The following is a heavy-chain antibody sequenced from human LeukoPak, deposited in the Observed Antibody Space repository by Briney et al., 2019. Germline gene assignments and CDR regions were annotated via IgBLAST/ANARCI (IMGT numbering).Heavy chain of an antibody. V-gene: IGHV4-38-2*02. CDR2: IYHSGST. CDR1: GYSISSGYY. CDR3: ARDPDQYYYDSSGYYGYFDY. Sequence: PSETLSLTCTVSGYSISSGYYWGWIRQPPGKGLEWIGSIYHSGSTYYNPSLKSRVTISVDTSKNQFSLKLSSVTAADTAVYYCARDPDQYYYDSSGYYGYFDYWGKGTLVTVSS. D-gene: IGHD3-22*01. J-gene: IGHJ4*02.